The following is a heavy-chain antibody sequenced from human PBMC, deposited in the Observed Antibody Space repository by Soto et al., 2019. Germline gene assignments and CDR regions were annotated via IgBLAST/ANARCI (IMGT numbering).Heavy chain of an antibody. CDR2: ISANGVGT. D-gene: IGHD2-8*01. V-gene: IGHV3-64*07. Sequence: QLVESGGGLVQPGGSLRVSCAASGFSFSSHSMHWVRQAPGKRLEYISAISANGVGTYYADSVKGRFTISRDNSKNTLYLQMGSLRAEDMAVYPCTRENGLNGVDIWGQGTMVTVSS. CDR1: GFSFSSHS. CDR3: TRENGLNGVDI. J-gene: IGHJ3*02.